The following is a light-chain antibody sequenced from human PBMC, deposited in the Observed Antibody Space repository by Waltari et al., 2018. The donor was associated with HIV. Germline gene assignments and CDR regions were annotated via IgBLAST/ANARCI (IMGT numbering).Light chain of an antibody. V-gene: IGLV1-40*01. Sequence: QSVLTQPPSVSGAPGQRVTISCTGSRSNIGSGYEVHWYQQLPGTAPKLLIYGNPNRPSGVPDRFSGSKSGTSASLAITGLQAEDEADYYCQSYDSSLNKVFGGGTKLTVL. CDR3: QSYDSSLNKV. CDR1: RSNIGSGYE. J-gene: IGLJ2*01. CDR2: GNP.